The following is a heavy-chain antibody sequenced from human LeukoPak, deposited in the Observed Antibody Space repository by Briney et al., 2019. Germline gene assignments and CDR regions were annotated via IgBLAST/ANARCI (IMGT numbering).Heavy chain of an antibody. CDR2: ISGSGGST. Sequence: GGSLRLSCAASGFTFSSYAMSWVRQAPGKGLEWVSAISGSGGSTYYADSVKGRFTISRDNSKNTLYLQMNSLRAEDTAVYYCAKWEHITGITPPFDYWGQGTLVTVSS. CDR1: GFTFSSYA. D-gene: IGHD1-20*01. V-gene: IGHV3-23*01. J-gene: IGHJ4*02. CDR3: AKWEHITGITPPFDY.